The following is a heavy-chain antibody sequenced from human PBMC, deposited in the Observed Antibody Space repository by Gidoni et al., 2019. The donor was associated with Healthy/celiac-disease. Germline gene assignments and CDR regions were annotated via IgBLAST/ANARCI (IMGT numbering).Heavy chain of an antibody. V-gene: IGHV1-69*06. Sequence: QVQLVQCGAEVKKPGCSVKVSFKASGGSFHSYASSWVRQAPGHGLAWMGGIIPIFGTANYAQKFQGRVTITADKSTSTAYMELSRLRSEDTAVYYCARDIRGCSLSYYGMDVWGQGTTVTVSS. CDR2: IIPIFGTA. D-gene: IGHD2-2*02. J-gene: IGHJ6*02. CDR1: GGSFHSYA. CDR3: ARDIRGCSLSYYGMDV.